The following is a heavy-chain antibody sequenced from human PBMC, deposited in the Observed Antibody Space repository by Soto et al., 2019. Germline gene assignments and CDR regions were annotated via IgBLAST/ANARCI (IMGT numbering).Heavy chain of an antibody. CDR1: GGSISNNW. CDR3: ARTSYYDSTGYYNMDV. V-gene: IGHV4-4*02. D-gene: IGHD3-22*01. J-gene: IGHJ6*02. Sequence: PSETLSLTCTVSGGSISNNWWTWVRQSPGKGLEWIGEIHHSESINYNPSLNSRVTISVDKSKNQFSLKLTSVTAADTADYYCARTSYYDSTGYYNMDVWGQGTTVTVSS. CDR2: IHHSESI.